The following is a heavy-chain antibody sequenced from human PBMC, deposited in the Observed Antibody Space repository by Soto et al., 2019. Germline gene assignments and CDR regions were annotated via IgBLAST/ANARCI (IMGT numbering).Heavy chain of an antibody. D-gene: IGHD3-10*01. CDR3: TRDTPNQLLWFGTSYYYYGMDV. CDR1: GFTFGDYA. Sequence: PGGSLRLSCTASGFTFGDYAMSWFRQAPGKGLEWVGFIRSKAYGGTTEYAASVKGRFTISRDDSKSIAYLQMNSLKTEDTAVYYCTRDTPNQLLWFGTSYYYYGMDVWGQGTTVTVSS. CDR2: IRSKAYGGTT. J-gene: IGHJ6*02. V-gene: IGHV3-49*03.